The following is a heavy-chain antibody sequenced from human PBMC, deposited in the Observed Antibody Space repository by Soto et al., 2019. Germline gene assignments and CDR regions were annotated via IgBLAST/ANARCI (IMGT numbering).Heavy chain of an antibody. V-gene: IGHV1-3*01. CDR1: GYTFTSYA. CDR3: ARDLGGWPLIWFDP. J-gene: IGHJ5*02. CDR2: INAGNGKT. Sequence: QVQLVQSGAEVKKPGASVKVSCKASGYTFTSYAMHWVRQAPGQRLEWMGWINAGNGKTKFSQKFQGRVTITRDTSASTAYMELSSLRSEDTAVYYCARDLGGWPLIWFDPWGQGTLVTVSS. D-gene: IGHD6-19*01.